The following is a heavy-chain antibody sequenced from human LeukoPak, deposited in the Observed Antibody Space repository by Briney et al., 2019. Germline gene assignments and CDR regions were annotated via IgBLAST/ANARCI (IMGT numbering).Heavy chain of an antibody. CDR2: INHSGST. V-gene: IGHV4-34*01. CDR3: ARGGGFYDSSGYYYYWATPYYFDY. CDR1: GGSFSGYY. Sequence: SETLSLTCAVYGGSFSGYYWSWIRQPPGKGLEWIGEINHSGSTNYNPSLKSRVTISVDTSKNQFSLKLSCVTAADTAVYYCARGGGFYDSSGYYYYWATPYYFDYWGQGTLVTVSS. J-gene: IGHJ4*02. D-gene: IGHD3-22*01.